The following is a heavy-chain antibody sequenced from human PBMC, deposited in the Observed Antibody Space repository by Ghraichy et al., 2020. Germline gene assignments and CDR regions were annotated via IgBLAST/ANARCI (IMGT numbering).Heavy chain of an antibody. CDR1: GLTFSSSW. CDR3: AKTNYDSVWGSYPLGY. Sequence: GESLNISCAASGLTFSSSWMSWVRQAPGKGLEWVANIKQDGSEKYYVDSVKGRFTISRDNAKNSLYLQMNSLRAEDTAVYYCAKTNYDSVWGSYPLGYWGQGTLVTVSS. J-gene: IGHJ4*02. D-gene: IGHD3-16*01. CDR2: IKQDGSEK. V-gene: IGHV3-7*01.